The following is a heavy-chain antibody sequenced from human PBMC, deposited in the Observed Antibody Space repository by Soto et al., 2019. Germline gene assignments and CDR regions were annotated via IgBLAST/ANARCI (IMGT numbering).Heavy chain of an antibody. Sequence: QVQLVQSGAEVKKPGASVKVSCKASGYTFTGYYRHWVRQAPGQGLEWMGWISPNSGGTNYAQKFQGWVTMTRDTSISTAYMELSRLRSDDTAVYYCARDMETYYYYGMDVWGQGTTVTVSS. CDR2: ISPNSGGT. D-gene: IGHD3-3*01. CDR1: GYTFTGYY. CDR3: ARDMETYYYYGMDV. J-gene: IGHJ6*02. V-gene: IGHV1-2*04.